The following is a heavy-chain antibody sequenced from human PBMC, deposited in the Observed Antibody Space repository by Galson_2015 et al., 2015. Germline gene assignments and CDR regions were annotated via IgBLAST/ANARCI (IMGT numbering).Heavy chain of an antibody. V-gene: IGHV3-11*01. CDR3: ARDLRLLLFGWFDP. D-gene: IGHD2-21*02. J-gene: IGHJ5*02. CDR1: GFTFSDYY. Sequence: SLRLSCAASGFTFSDYYMSWLRQAPGKGLEWVSYISSSGSTIYYADSVKGRFTISRDNAKNSLYLQMNSLRAEDTAVYYCARDLRLLLFGWFDPWGQGTLVTVSS. CDR2: ISSSGSTI.